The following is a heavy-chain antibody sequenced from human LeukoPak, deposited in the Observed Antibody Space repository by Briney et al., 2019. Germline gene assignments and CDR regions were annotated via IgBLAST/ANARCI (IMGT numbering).Heavy chain of an antibody. V-gene: IGHV3-15*01. CDR1: GFTISNAW. J-gene: IGHJ3*02. Sequence: GSLRLSCAASGFTISNAWMSWVRQAPGKGLEWVGRIKSKTDGGTTDYAAPVKGRFTISRDDSKNTLYLQMNSLKTEDTAVYYCTTVIGYYYDSSGYGTFDIWGQGTMVTVSS. D-gene: IGHD3-22*01. CDR2: IKSKTDGGTT. CDR3: TTVIGYYYDSSGYGTFDI.